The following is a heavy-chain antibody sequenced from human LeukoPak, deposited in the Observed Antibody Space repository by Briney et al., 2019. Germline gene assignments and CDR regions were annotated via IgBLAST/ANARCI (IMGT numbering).Heavy chain of an antibody. CDR1: GGSISSGGYS. D-gene: IGHD6-13*01. CDR2: IYHSGST. CDR3: AREGSSSWYTYFDY. Sequence: PSETLSLTCAVSGGSISSGGYSWSWIRQPPGKGLEWIGYIYHSGSTYYNPSLKSRVTISVDRAKNQFSLKLSSVTAADTAVYYCAREGSSSWYTYFDYWGQGTLVTVSS. V-gene: IGHV4-30-2*01. J-gene: IGHJ4*02.